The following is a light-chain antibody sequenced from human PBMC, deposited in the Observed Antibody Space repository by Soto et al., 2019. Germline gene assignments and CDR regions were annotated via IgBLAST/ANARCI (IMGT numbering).Light chain of an antibody. J-gene: IGKJ1*01. CDR1: ESTRIW. V-gene: IGKV1-5*03. CDR2: KAS. CDR3: QQYKSSST. Sequence: IQMTRSASTLSASLGDTVTITCRASESTRIWLAWSQQTPGKATYLRINKASSLQSVVPSMFSGSGSRTEITITITMLQPDYFVVYYCQQYKSSSTFGQGTKVDIK.